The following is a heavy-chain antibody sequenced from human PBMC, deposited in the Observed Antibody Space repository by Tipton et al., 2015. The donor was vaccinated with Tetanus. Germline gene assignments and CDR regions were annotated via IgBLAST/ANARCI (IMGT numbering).Heavy chain of an antibody. CDR2: VYYSGTT. Sequence: LRLSCTVSGGSISSSSHYWTWIRQRPGKGLEWIGYVYYSGTTYFDLSLQSRLTLSVDTSRNLFPLKLTSVTAADTGIYYCARGTGSTYAMDVWGQGTAVTVPS. CDR1: GGSISSSSHY. J-gene: IGHJ6*02. CDR3: ARGTGSTYAMDV. V-gene: IGHV4-31*03.